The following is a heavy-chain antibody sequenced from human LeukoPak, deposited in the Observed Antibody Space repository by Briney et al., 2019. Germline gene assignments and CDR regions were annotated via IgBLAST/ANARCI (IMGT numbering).Heavy chain of an antibody. Sequence: SETLSLTCAVSGGSFSGHFWSWVRQPPGRGLEWIGEIDNTGRTNYNPSLKTRVSISRDTTNMQFSLKVNSVTAADTAVYYCARGFSLAYYDSSGFLFDYWGQGGLVTVSS. CDR3: ARGFSLAYYDSSGFLFDY. CDR2: IDNTGRT. CDR1: GGSFSGHF. D-gene: IGHD3-22*01. V-gene: IGHV4-34*01. J-gene: IGHJ4*02.